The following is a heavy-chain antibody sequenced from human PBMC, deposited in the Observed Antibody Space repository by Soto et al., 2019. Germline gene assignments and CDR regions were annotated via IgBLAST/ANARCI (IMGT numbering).Heavy chain of an antibody. V-gene: IGHV1-69*01. J-gene: IGHJ4*02. CDR3: ARGAPYNYDSSGYPDY. D-gene: IGHD3-22*01. CDR2: IIPIFGTA. Sequence: QVQLVQSGAEVKKPGSSVKVSCKASGGTFSSYAISWVRQAPGQGLEWMGGIIPIFGTANYAQKFQGRVTIAADESTSTAYMELSSLRSEDTAVYYCARGAPYNYDSSGYPDYWGQGTLVTVSS. CDR1: GGTFSSYA.